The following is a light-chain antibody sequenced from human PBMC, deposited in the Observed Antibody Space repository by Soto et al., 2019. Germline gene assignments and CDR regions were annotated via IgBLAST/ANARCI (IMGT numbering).Light chain of an antibody. Sequence: ILMTQSPATLSVSPGERVTLYCRASQSVGTSLAWYQHKSGQTPRLVIYRASSRATGVPARFSGSGSETDFSLTISSLQTEDSAVYYCQQRDNWPPTFGPGTTVD. J-gene: IGKJ3*01. CDR2: RAS. V-gene: IGKV3-15*01. CDR3: QQRDNWPPT. CDR1: QSVGTS.